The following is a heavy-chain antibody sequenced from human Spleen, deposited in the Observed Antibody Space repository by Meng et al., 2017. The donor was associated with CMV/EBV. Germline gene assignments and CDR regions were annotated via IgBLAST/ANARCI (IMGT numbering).Heavy chain of an antibody. D-gene: IGHD5-12*01. J-gene: IGHJ6*02. Sequence: ASVKVSCKASGFTFTNYFIQWMRQAPGQGLEWMGWINFNSGDTKYAQKFQGRVTMTRDTSVSTAYVELNSLRSDDTAVYYCAAASDSGYDIYYYYGMDVWGQGTTVTVSS. CDR2: INFNSGDT. CDR3: AAASDSGYDIYYYYGMDV. V-gene: IGHV1-2*02. CDR1: GFTFTNYF.